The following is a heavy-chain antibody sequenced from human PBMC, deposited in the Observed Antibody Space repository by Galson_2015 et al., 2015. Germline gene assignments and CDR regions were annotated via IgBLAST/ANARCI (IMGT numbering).Heavy chain of an antibody. Sequence: SLRLSCAASGFTFSSYSMNWVRQAPGKGLEWVAVISYDGSNKYYADSVKGRFTISRDNSKNTLYLQMNSLRAEDTAVYYCARDGIYSGYGPGGSALGLGDYWGQGTLVTVSS. CDR3: ARDGIYSGYGPGGSALGLGDY. V-gene: IGHV3-30*03. D-gene: IGHD5-12*01. J-gene: IGHJ4*02. CDR2: ISYDGSNK. CDR1: GFTFSSYS.